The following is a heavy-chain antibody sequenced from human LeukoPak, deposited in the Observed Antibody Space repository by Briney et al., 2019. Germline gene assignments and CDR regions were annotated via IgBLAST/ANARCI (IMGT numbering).Heavy chain of an antibody. CDR3: AITNYYDGSGRFDY. V-gene: IGHV1-2*02. D-gene: IGHD3-22*01. Sequence: ASVKVSCKASGYTFTSYDMHWVRQAPGQGLELMGWMNPNSGGTNYAQKFQGRVTMTRDTSISTAYMELSRLRSDDTAVYYCAITNYYDGSGRFDYWGQGTLVTVSS. J-gene: IGHJ4*02. CDR2: MNPNSGGT. CDR1: GYTFTSYD.